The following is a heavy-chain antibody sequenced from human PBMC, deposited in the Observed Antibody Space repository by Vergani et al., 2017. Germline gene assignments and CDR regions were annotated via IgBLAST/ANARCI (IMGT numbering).Heavy chain of an antibody. CDR3: AGLHCSGGSCYYRGAFDI. CDR1: GYSFTSYW. CDR2: IYPGDSDT. V-gene: IGHV5-51*01. J-gene: IGHJ3*02. Sequence: EVQLVQSGAEVKKPGESLKISCKGSGYSFTSYWIGWVRQMPGKGLEWMGIIYPGDSDTRYSPSFQGQVTISADKSISTAYLQWSSLKASDTAMYYCAGLHCSGGSCYYRGAFDIWGQGTMVTVSS. D-gene: IGHD2-15*01.